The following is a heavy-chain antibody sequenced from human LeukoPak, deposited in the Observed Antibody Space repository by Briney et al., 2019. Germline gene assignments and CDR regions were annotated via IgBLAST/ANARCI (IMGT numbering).Heavy chain of an antibody. Sequence: ASVKVSCKVSGYTLTELSMHWVRQAPGKGLEWMGGFDAEDVETIYAQKFQGRVTMTEDTSTDTAYMALSSLRSEDTAVYYCATGPPLGLVQTGDYYYYYMDVWGKGTTVTISS. CDR2: FDAEDVET. V-gene: IGHV1-24*01. D-gene: IGHD3/OR15-3a*01. CDR3: ATGPPLGLVQTGDYYYYYMDV. J-gene: IGHJ6*03. CDR1: GYTLTELS.